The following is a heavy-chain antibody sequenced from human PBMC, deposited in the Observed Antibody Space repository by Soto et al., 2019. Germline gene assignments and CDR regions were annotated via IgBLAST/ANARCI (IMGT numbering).Heavy chain of an antibody. D-gene: IGHD3-9*01. J-gene: IGHJ4*02. Sequence: GSLRLSCAASGFTFSAYWMNWVRQVPGKGLEWIGRIKSKHEGVTKDYAASARGRFSISRDDSQNTVSLQMNSLETEDSAVYYCTTVILYSDTFRPFWGQGARVTVSS. V-gene: IGHV3-15*01. CDR1: GFTFSAYW. CDR2: IKSKHEGVTK. CDR3: TTVILYSDTFRPF.